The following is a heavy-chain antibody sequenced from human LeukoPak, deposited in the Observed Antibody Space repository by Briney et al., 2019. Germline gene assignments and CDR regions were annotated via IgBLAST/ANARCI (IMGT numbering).Heavy chain of an antibody. CDR1: GFTFSSYG. Sequence: PGGSLRLSCAASGFTFSSYGMHWVRQAPGKGVEWVAFIRYDGSNKYYADSVKGRFTIARDNSKNTLYLQMNSLRAEDTAVYYCATGSALVDTNGAFDIWGQGTMVTVSS. CDR2: IRYDGSNK. D-gene: IGHD2-8*01. J-gene: IGHJ3*02. V-gene: IGHV3-30*02. CDR3: ATGSALVDTNGAFDI.